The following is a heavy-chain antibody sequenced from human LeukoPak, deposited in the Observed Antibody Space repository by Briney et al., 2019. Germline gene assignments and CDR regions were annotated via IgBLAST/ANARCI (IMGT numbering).Heavy chain of an antibody. J-gene: IGHJ4*02. CDR3: ARDRTYCSAGSCPQLDY. V-gene: IGHV3-23*01. D-gene: IGHD2-15*01. CDR1: GFTFSTYA. CDR2: IGGSGSST. Sequence: GGSLRLSCAASGFTFSTYAMSWVRQAPGKGLEWVSSIGGSGSSTYYADPVKGRFTISRDDSKTTVYLQMNSLRAEDTAVYYCARDRTYCSAGSCPQLDYWGQGTLVTVSS.